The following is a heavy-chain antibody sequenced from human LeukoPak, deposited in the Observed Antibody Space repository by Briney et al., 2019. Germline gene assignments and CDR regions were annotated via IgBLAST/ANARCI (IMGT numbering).Heavy chain of an antibody. V-gene: IGHV4-59*01. CDR2: IYYSGST. J-gene: IGHJ3*02. D-gene: IGHD2-15*01. CDR1: GGSISSYY. CDR3: ARDDITDDAFDI. Sequence: SETLSLTCTVSGGSISSYYWSWIRQPPGKGLEWIGYIYYSGSTNYNPSLKCRVTISVDTSKNQFSLKLSSVTAADTAVYYCARDDITDDAFDIWGQGTMVTVSS.